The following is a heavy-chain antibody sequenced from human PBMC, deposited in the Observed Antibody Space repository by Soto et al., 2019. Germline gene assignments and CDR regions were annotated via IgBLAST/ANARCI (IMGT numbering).Heavy chain of an antibody. D-gene: IGHD5-12*01. CDR2: FDPEDGET. Sequence: ASVKVPCKVSGYTLTELSIHCVRQAPGKGLEWMGGFDPEDGETIYAQKFQGRVTMTEDTSTDTAYMELSSLRSEDTAVYYCATLLRGYSGYAALDYWGQGTLVTGSS. V-gene: IGHV1-24*01. CDR3: ATLLRGYSGYAALDY. CDR1: GYTLTELS. J-gene: IGHJ4*02.